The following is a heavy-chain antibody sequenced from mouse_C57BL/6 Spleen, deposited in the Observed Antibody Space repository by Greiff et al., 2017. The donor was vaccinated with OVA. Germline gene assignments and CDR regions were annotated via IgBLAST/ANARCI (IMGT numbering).Heavy chain of an antibody. D-gene: IGHD4-1*01. Sequence: EVQLVESGGGLVKPGGSLKLSCAASGFTFSSYTMSWVRQTPEKRLEWVATISGGGGNTNYPDSVKGRFTISRDNAKNTLYLQMSSLRSEDTALYYCARTGTYFDYWGQGTTLTVSS. J-gene: IGHJ2*01. CDR1: GFTFSSYT. CDR2: ISGGGGNT. V-gene: IGHV5-9*01. CDR3: ARTGTYFDY.